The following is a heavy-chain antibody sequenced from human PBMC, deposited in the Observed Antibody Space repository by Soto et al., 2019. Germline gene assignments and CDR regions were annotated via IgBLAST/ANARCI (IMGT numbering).Heavy chain of an antibody. CDR1: GFTFDDYA. V-gene: IGHV3-9*01. D-gene: IGHD3-3*01. CDR3: AKDYDFWSGPIDY. CDR2: ISWNSGSI. J-gene: IGHJ4*02. Sequence: GGSLRLSCAASGFTFDDYAMHWVRQAPGKGLEWVSGISWNSGSIGYADSVKGRFTISRDNAKNSLYLQMNSLRAEDTALYYCAKDYDFWSGPIDYWGQGTLVTVSS.